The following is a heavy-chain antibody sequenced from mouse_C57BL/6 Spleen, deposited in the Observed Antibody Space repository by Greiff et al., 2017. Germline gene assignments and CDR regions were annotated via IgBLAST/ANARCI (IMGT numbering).Heavy chain of an antibody. D-gene: IGHD2-1*01. CDR3: ARRRGLTLLHFDY. CDR2: INPNNGGT. Sequence: DVKLQESGPELVKPGASVKIPCKASGYTFTDYNMDWVKQSHGKSLEWIGDINPNNGGTIYNQKFKGKATLTVDKSSSTAYMELRSLTSEDTAVYYCARRRGLTLLHFDYWGQGTTLTVSS. J-gene: IGHJ2*01. V-gene: IGHV1-18*01. CDR1: GYTFTDYN.